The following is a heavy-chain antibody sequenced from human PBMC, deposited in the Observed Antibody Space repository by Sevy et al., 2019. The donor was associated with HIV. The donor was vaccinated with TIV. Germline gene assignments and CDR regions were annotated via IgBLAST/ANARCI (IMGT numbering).Heavy chain of an antibody. CDR3: AKADALRWFGELLSYFDY. CDR1: GFTFSSYA. CDR2: ISDRDDTT. D-gene: IGHD3-10*01. J-gene: IGHJ4*02. Sequence: GGSLRLSCVVSGFTFSSYAMSWVRQAPVKGLEWVSAISDRDDTTYYADSVKGRFTISGDNSQNTLHLQMNNLRVEDTAVYYCAKADALRWFGELLSYFDYWGQGTLVTVSS. V-gene: IGHV3-23*01.